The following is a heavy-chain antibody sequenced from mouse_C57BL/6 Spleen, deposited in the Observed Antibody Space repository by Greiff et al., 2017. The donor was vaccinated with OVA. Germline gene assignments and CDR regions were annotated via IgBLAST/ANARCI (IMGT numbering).Heavy chain of an antibody. J-gene: IGHJ3*01. CDR3: ARSSNYDGFAY. D-gene: IGHD2-5*01. CDR1: GYTFTNYW. Sequence: QVQLKESGAELVRPGTSVKMSCKASGYTFTNYWIGWAKQRPGHGLEWIGDIYPGGGYTNYNEKFKGKATLTADKSSSTAYMQFSSLTSEDSAIYYCARSSNYDGFAYWGQGTLVTVSA. V-gene: IGHV1-63*01. CDR2: IYPGGGYT.